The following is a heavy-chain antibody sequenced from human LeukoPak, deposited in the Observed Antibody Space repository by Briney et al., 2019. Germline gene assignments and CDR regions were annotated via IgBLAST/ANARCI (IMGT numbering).Heavy chain of an antibody. Sequence: GGSLRLSCAASGFTFTNYAMSWVRQAPGKGLEWVSAISGSGGNTYYADSVKGRFTISRDNSRNTLYLQMNSLRPEDTALYYCARDIAGSYFDYWGQGALVTVSS. CDR3: ARDIAGSYFDY. V-gene: IGHV3-23*01. D-gene: IGHD1-26*01. J-gene: IGHJ4*02. CDR2: ISGSGGNT. CDR1: GFTFTNYA.